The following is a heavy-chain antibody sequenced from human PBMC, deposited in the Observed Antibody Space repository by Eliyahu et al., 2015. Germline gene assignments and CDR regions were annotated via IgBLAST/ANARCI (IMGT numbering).Heavy chain of an antibody. Sequence: QVQLQQWGAGLLKPSETLSLTCAVYGGSFXGYYWSWIRQPPGKGLEWIGEINHSGSTNYXPSLKSRVTISVDTSKNQFSLKLSSVTAADTAVYYCARGRGSVDIVVVVANFDLWGRGTLVTVSS. D-gene: IGHD2-15*01. CDR3: ARGRGSVDIVVVVANFDL. CDR2: INHSGST. J-gene: IGHJ2*01. CDR1: GGSFXGYY. V-gene: IGHV4-34*01.